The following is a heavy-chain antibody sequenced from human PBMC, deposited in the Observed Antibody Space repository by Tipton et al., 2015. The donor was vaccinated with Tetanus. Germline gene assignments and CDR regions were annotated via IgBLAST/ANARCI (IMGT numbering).Heavy chain of an antibody. D-gene: IGHD1-7*01. CDR3: ARDRIPGPTRRYCAMDV. CDR1: GGSISGSSYY. Sequence: TLSLTCSVSGGSISGSSYYWSWSRQPPGKALERVAHIYYSVSATYNPSVASRATVSIDMSKNQFSLRLTSATAADTAVYYCARDRIPGPTRRYCAMDVWGQGPTVAVSS. J-gene: IGHJ6*01. CDR2: IYYSVSA. V-gene: IGHV4-39*07.